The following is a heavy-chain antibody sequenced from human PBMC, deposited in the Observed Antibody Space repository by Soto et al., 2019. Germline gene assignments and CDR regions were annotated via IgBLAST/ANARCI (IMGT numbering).Heavy chain of an antibody. V-gene: IGHV6-1*01. D-gene: IGHD3-10*01. Sequence: SQTLSLTCAISGDSVSSNSAAWNWIRQSPSRGLEWLGRTYYRSKWYNDYAVSVKSRITINPDTSKNQFSLQLNSVTPEDTAVYYCANPRMVRGVIPNYYYGMDVWGQGTTVTVSS. CDR1: GDSVSSNSAA. CDR3: ANPRMVRGVIPNYYYGMDV. CDR2: TYYRSKWYN. J-gene: IGHJ6*02.